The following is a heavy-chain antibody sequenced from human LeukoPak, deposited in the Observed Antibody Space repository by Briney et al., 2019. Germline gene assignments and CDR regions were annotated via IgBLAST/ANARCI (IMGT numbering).Heavy chain of an antibody. Sequence: GWSLRLSCAASGFTFSSYAMSWVRQAPGKGLEWVSAISGSGGSTYYADSVKGRFTISRDNSKNTLYLQMNSLRAEDTAVYYCATDLPKKYSGYDSGRLTDYWGQGTLVTVSS. CDR2: ISGSGGST. CDR1: GFTFSSYA. J-gene: IGHJ4*02. D-gene: IGHD5-12*01. V-gene: IGHV3-23*01. CDR3: ATDLPKKYSGYDSGRLTDY.